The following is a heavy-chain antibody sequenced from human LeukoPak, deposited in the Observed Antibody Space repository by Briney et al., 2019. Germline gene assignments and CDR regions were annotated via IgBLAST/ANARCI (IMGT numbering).Heavy chain of an antibody. J-gene: IGHJ4*02. CDR1: GGSFSGYY. D-gene: IGHD5-18*01. CDR2: INHSGST. CDR3: ARLGYSYGRTY. Sequence: PSETLSLTCAVYGGSFSGYYWSWIRQPPGKGLEWIGEINHSGSTNYNPSLKSRVTMSVDTSKNQFSLKLSSVTAADTAVYYCARLGYSYGRTYWGQGTLVTVSS. V-gene: IGHV4-34*01.